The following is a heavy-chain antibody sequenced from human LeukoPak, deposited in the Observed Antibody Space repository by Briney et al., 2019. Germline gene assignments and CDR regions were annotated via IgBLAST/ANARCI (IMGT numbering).Heavy chain of an antibody. CDR3: ARDRYNYGRTDWFDP. Sequence: ASVKVSCKASGCTFISYGISWVRQAPGQGLEWMGWISVYNGNTNNAQKFQGRVTMTTDTSTSTAYTELRSLRSDDTAVYYCARDRYNYGRTDWFDPWGQGTLVIVSS. CDR2: ISVYNGNT. J-gene: IGHJ5*02. CDR1: GCTFISYG. V-gene: IGHV1-18*01. D-gene: IGHD5-18*01.